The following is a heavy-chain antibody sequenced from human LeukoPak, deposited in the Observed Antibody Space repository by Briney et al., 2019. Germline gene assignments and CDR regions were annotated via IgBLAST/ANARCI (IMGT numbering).Heavy chain of an antibody. D-gene: IGHD5-12*01. Sequence: SETLSLTCAVYGGSFSGYYWSWIRQPQGKGLEWIGEINHSGSTNYNPSLKSRVTISVDTSKNQFSLKLSSVTAADTAVYYCARGQRSGYDFYYWGQGTLVTVSS. V-gene: IGHV4-34*01. CDR3: ARGQRSGYDFYY. CDR1: GGSFSGYY. CDR2: INHSGST. J-gene: IGHJ4*02.